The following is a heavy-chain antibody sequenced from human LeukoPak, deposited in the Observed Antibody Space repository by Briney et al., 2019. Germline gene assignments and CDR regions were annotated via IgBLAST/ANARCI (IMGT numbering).Heavy chain of an antibody. CDR3: ARVGRGSGLYYFDS. J-gene: IGHJ4*02. V-gene: IGHV3-30*02. CDR1: GFTFSNAW. Sequence: PGGSLRLSCAASGFTFSNAWMSWVRQAPGKGLEWVAFIRYDGSNKYYADSVKGRFTFSRDNARNSLYLQMNSLRAEDTAVYYCARVGRGSGLYYFDSWGQGTLVTVSS. D-gene: IGHD3-10*01. CDR2: IRYDGSNK.